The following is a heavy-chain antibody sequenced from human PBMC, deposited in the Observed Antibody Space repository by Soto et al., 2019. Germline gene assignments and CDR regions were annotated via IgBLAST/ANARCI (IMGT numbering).Heavy chain of an antibody. V-gene: IGHV3-30*18. D-gene: IGHD6-6*01. J-gene: IGHJ6*02. Sequence: GGSLRLSCAASGFTFSSYGMHWVRQAPGKGLEWVAVISYDGSNKYHADSVKGRFTISRDNSKNTLYLQMNSLRAEDTAVYYCAKDFMAARPPDYYYYGMDVWGQGTTVTVSS. CDR3: AKDFMAARPPDYYYYGMDV. CDR2: ISYDGSNK. CDR1: GFTFSSYG.